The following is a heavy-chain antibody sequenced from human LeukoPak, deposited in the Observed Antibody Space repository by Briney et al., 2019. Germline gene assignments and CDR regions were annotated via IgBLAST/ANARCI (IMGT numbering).Heavy chain of an antibody. V-gene: IGHV1-69*02. CDR2: IIPILGIA. D-gene: IGHD3-22*01. CDR1: GGTFSSYT. CDR3: ASGYYDSSGYYYYFDY. Sequence: SVKVSCKASGGTFSSYTISRVRQAPGQGLEWMGRIIPILGIANYAQKFQGRVTITADKSTSTAYMELSSLRSEDTAVYYCASGYYDSSGYYYYFDYWGQGTLVTVSS. J-gene: IGHJ4*02.